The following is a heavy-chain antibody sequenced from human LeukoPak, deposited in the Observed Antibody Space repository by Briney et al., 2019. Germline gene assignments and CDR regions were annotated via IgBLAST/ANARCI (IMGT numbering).Heavy chain of an antibody. D-gene: IGHD2-2*01. V-gene: IGHV4-59*01. CDR3: ARVWCSSTSCYPVGYYFDY. CDR1: GGSISSYY. J-gene: IGHJ4*02. Sequence: SETLSLTCTVSGGSISSYYWSWIRQPPGKGLEWIGYIYYSVSTNYNPSLKSRVTISVDTSKNQFSLKLSSVTAADTAVYYCARVWCSSTSCYPVGYYFDYWGQGTLVTVSS. CDR2: IYYSVST.